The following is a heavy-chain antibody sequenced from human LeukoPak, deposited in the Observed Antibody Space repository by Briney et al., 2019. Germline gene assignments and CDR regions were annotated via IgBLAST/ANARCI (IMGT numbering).Heavy chain of an antibody. CDR3: ARDLDYGGNSAVPISDY. D-gene: IGHD4-23*01. CDR1: GYTFTGYY. J-gene: IGHJ4*02. CDR2: INPNSGGT. Sequence: ASVKVSCKASGYTFTGYYMHWVRQAPGQGLEWMGRINPNSGGTNYAQKFEGRVTMTRDTSISTAYMELSRLGSDDTAVYYCARDLDYGGNSAVPISDYWGQGTLVTVSS. V-gene: IGHV1-2*06.